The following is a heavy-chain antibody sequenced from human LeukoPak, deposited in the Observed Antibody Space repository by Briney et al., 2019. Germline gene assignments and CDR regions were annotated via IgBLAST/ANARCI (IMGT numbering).Heavy chain of an antibody. CDR1: GGSISSYY. Sequence: SETLSLTCTVSGGSISSYYWSWIRQPAGKGLEWIGRIYTSGSTNYNPSLKSRVTMSVDTSKNQFSLKLSSVTAADTAVYYCARSPQGTATTANWLDPWGQGTLVTVSS. CDR2: IYTSGST. V-gene: IGHV4-4*07. D-gene: IGHD4-17*01. J-gene: IGHJ5*02. CDR3: ARSPQGTATTANWLDP.